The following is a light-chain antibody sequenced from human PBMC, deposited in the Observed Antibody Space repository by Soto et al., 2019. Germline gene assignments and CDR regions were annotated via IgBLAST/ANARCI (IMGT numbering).Light chain of an antibody. Sequence: QSVLTQPPSVSGAPGQRVTISCTGGGSNIGAPFPVHWYQQLPGAAPKLLIYYNNNWPSGVPDRFSASKSASSASLAITGLQAEDEADYYCQSYDSMLSRYVFGTGTKLTVL. CDR1: GSNIGAPFP. J-gene: IGLJ1*01. V-gene: IGLV1-40*01. CDR2: YNN. CDR3: QSYDSMLSRYV.